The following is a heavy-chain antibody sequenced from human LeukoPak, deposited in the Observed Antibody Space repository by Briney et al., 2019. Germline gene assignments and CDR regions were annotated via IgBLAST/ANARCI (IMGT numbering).Heavy chain of an antibody. V-gene: IGHV3-48*03. CDR3: ARGDPKLDQYPL. J-gene: IGHJ3*01. CDR1: GFTFSSYE. Sequence: GGSLRLSCAASGFTFSSYEMNWVRQAPGKGLEWVSFISSSSGYTNYADSVKGRFTISRDNAKNSLYLQMNSLRAEDTALYYCARGDPKLDQYPLWGQGTMVTVSS. D-gene: IGHD1-26*01. CDR2: ISSSSGYT.